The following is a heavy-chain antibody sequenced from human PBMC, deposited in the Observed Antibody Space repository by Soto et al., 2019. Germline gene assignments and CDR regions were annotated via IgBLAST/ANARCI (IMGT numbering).Heavy chain of an antibody. CDR1: GFTFSSYA. CDR3: AKIKQDSGYDRHFGCDY. D-gene: IGHD5-12*01. CDR2: ISGSGGST. J-gene: IGHJ4*02. Sequence: EVQLLESGGGLVQPGGSLRLSCAASGFTFSSYAMSWFRQAPGKGLEWVSAISGSGGSTYDADSVKGRFTISRDNSKNTLYRRMNSLGAEDTAVNYCAKIKQDSGYDRHFGCDYCGQGTLVTVSS. V-gene: IGHV3-23*01.